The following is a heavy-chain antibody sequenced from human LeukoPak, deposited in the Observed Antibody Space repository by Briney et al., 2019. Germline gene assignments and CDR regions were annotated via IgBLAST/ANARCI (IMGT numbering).Heavy chain of an antibody. CDR3: TRESRYSSSLGYAFDI. CDR1: GFTFGDYA. V-gene: IGHV3-49*04. J-gene: IGHJ3*02. Sequence: PGGSLRLSCTASGFTFGDYAMSWVRQAPGKGLEWVGFIRSKAYGGTTEYAASVKGRFTISRDDSKSIAYLQMNSLKTEGTAVYYCTRESRYSSSLGYAFDIWGQGTMVTVSS. D-gene: IGHD6-6*01. CDR2: IRSKAYGGTT.